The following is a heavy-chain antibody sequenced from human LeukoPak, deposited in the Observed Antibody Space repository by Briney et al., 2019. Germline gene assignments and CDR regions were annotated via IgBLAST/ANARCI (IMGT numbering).Heavy chain of an antibody. D-gene: IGHD1-26*01. CDR2: IKEDGSEK. V-gene: IGHV3-7*01. J-gene: IGHJ4*02. Sequence: GGSLRLSCAASGFTFTTYWMTWVRRAPGRGLEWVANIKEDGSEKYYVDSVKGRFAISRDSAKNSVYLQMNSLRVEDTAVYYCARETWRPSGRWEPLDYWGQGTLVTVSS. CDR1: GFTFTTYW. CDR3: ARETWRPSGRWEPLDY.